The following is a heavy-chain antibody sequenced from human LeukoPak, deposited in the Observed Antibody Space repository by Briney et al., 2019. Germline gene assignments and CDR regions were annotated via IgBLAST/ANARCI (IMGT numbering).Heavy chain of an antibody. CDR3: ARDRGFGDYPFFDI. D-gene: IGHD4-17*01. CDR2: IYYSGST. J-gene: IGHJ3*02. V-gene: IGHV4-31*03. CDR1: GGSISSGGYY. Sequence: SQTLSLTCTVSGGSISSGGYYWSWIRQHPGKGLEWIGYIYYSGSTNYNPSLKSRVTISVDTSKNQFSLKLSSVTAADTAVYYCARDRGFGDYPFFDIWGQGTMVTVSS.